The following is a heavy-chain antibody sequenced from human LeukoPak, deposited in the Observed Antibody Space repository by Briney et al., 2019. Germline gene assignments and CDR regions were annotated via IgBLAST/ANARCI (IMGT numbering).Heavy chain of an antibody. J-gene: IGHJ4*02. CDR2: IRQDGSEK. V-gene: IGHV3-7*01. D-gene: IGHD2-2*01. CDR3: ARENRSTSCCFGY. CDR1: EFTFSSYW. Sequence: GGSLRLSCAAPEFTFSSYWMSWVRQAPGKGLEWVANIRQDGSEKYYVDSVKGQFTISRDNAKNSLYLQMTSLRAEDTAVYYCARENRSTSCCFGYWGQGTLVTVSS.